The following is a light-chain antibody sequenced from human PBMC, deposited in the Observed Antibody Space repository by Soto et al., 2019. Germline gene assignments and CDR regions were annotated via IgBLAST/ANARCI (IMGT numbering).Light chain of an antibody. CDR3: GAWDTSLTGGL. J-gene: IGLJ2*01. CDR1: SSNIGLND. V-gene: IGLV1-51*02. Sequence: QSVLTQPPSVSAAPGQDVTISCSGSSSNIGLNDVAWYQQLPGTAPKLLINENSKRPSGIPDRFSGSKSGTSATLGITGLQTGDEADYYCGAWDTSLTGGLFGGGTQLTVL. CDR2: ENS.